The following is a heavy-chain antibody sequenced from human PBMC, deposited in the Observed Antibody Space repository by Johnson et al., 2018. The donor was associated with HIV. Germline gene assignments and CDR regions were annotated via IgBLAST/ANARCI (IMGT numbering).Heavy chain of an antibody. Sequence: VQLVESGGGLKQPGGSLRLSCAASGFTFSSYDMHWVRQATGKGLEWVSTIGTAGDTYYPGSVKGRFTISRDNAKNSLYLQMNSLRAEDTAVYYCAGDSPTGTTKGYAFDIWGQGTMVTVSS. CDR2: IGTAGDT. D-gene: IGHD1-7*01. CDR3: AGDSPTGTTKGYAFDI. CDR1: GFTFSSYD. V-gene: IGHV3-13*01. J-gene: IGHJ3*02.